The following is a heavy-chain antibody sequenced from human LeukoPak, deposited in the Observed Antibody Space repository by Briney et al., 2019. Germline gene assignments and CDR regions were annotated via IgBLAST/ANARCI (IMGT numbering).Heavy chain of an antibody. J-gene: IGHJ4*02. D-gene: IGHD6-13*01. CDR3: ARDPATIAAAGNFDY. V-gene: IGHV1-46*01. Sequence: ASVKVSCKASGYSFPSYYMYWVRQAPGQGMEWMEIINPSGGSTSYAQKFQGRVTMTRDTSTSTVYMELSSLRSEDTAVYYCARDPATIAAAGNFDYWGQGTLVTVSS. CDR1: GYSFPSYY. CDR2: INPSGGST.